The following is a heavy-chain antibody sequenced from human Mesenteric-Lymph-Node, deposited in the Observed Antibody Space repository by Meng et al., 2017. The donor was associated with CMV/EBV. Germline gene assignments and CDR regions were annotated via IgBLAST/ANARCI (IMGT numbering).Heavy chain of an antibody. V-gene: IGHV4-39*01. Sequence: QLQLQESGPGLVKPSETRSLTYTVSGGSISSSSYYWGWIRQPPGKGLEWIGSIYYSGSTYYNPSLKSRVTISVDTSKNQFSLKLSSVTAADTAVYYCARPHYYGSGSSPWFDPWGQGTLVTVSS. CDR1: GGSISSSSYY. CDR2: IYYSGST. D-gene: IGHD3-10*01. CDR3: ARPHYYGSGSSPWFDP. J-gene: IGHJ5*02.